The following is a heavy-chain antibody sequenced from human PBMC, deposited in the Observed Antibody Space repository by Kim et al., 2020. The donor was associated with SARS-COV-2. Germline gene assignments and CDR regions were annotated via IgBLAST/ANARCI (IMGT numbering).Heavy chain of an antibody. CDR3: ARREGYSSGWLDY. D-gene: IGHD6-19*01. V-gene: IGHV3-48*03. J-gene: IGHJ4*02. Sequence: GGSLRLSCAASGFTFSSYEMNWVRQAPGKGLEWVSYISSSGSTIYYADSVKGRFTISRDNAKNSLYLQMNSLRAEDTAVYYCARREGYSSGWLDYWGQGTLVTVSS. CDR2: ISSSGSTI. CDR1: GFTFSSYE.